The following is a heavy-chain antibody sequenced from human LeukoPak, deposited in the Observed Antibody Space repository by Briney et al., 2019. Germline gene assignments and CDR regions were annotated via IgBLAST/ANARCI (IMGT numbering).Heavy chain of an antibody. CDR2: MNPDGSRT. CDR1: GFTLSSYW. Sequence: GGSLRLSCAASGFTLSSYWKHWVRQARGKGLVWVSRMNPDGSRTDYADSVKGRFTIPRDNPKNTLYLQMNSLGVEDTAVCSCAGALTGRDDYWGQGTMVTVSS. CDR3: AGALTGRDDY. D-gene: IGHD3-9*01. V-gene: IGHV3-74*01. J-gene: IGHJ4*02.